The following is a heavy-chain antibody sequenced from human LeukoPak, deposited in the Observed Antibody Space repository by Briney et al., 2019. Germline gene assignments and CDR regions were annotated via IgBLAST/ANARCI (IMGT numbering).Heavy chain of an antibody. Sequence: AGGSLRLSCVDSGFTFTNAWMSWVRQAPGRGLEWIGRIKSKTDGETTNYAEPVRGRFTISRDDSKSAVYLQMNSLKIEDTAVYYCTTDLGTYYHGSQRLIPIDYWGQGTLVTVSS. CDR2: IKSKTDGETT. D-gene: IGHD3-10*01. CDR3: TTDLGTYYHGSQRLIPIDY. J-gene: IGHJ4*02. V-gene: IGHV3-15*01. CDR1: GFTFTNAW.